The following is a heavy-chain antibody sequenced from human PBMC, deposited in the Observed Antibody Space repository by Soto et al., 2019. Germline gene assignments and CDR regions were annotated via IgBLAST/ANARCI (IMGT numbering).Heavy chain of an antibody. Sequence: ASVKVSCKASGYTFSSYAMHWVRQAPGQRLEWMGWINAGYGNTKSSQKFQDRVTISRDTSASTAYMELTSLRFDDTAVYFCVKDHIATAGIGLYNWFDPWGQGTRVTVSS. CDR1: GYTFSSYA. V-gene: IGHV1-3*01. CDR3: VKDHIATAGIGLYNWFDP. J-gene: IGHJ5*02. D-gene: IGHD6-13*01. CDR2: INAGYGNT.